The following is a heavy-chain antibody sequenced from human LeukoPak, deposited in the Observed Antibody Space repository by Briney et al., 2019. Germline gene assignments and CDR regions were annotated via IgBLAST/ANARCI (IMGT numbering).Heavy chain of an antibody. J-gene: IGHJ6*03. Sequence: PSQTLSLTCTVSGGSIGSYYWSWIRQPPGKGLEWIGYISYSGSTNYNPSLKSRVTMSVDTSKNQFSLKLSSVTAADTAVYYCASGTTMVFYYMDVWGKGTTVTVSS. CDR2: ISYSGST. V-gene: IGHV4-59*01. D-gene: IGHD3-10*01. CDR1: GGSIGSYY. CDR3: ASGTTMVFYYMDV.